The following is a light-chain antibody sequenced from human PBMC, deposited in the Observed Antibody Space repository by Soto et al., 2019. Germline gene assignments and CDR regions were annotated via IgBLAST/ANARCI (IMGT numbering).Light chain of an antibody. CDR1: QSVGRS. Sequence: EIVMTQSPATLCVSPGERATLSCRASQSVGRSLAWYQQKPGQAPRLLIHGASTRATGIPARFSGSGSGTEFTLTISGLQSEDFAVYFCQQYNNWRPITFGQGTRLEIK. CDR3: QQYNNWRPIT. CDR2: GAS. J-gene: IGKJ5*01. V-gene: IGKV3-15*01.